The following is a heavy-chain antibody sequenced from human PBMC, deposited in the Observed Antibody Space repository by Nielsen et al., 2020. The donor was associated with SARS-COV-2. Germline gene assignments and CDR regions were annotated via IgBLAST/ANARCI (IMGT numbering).Heavy chain of an antibody. V-gene: IGHV3-30-3*01. CDR3: AREGRNLPLDY. Sequence: GESLKISCAASGFTFRTYAMHWVRQAPGKGLEWVAIISFDGTTKYNEDSVKGRFTISRDNGKNSLYLQMNSLRVEDTAVYYCAREGRNLPLDYWGQGTLVTVSS. CDR1: GFTFRTYA. J-gene: IGHJ4*02. CDR2: ISFDGTTK.